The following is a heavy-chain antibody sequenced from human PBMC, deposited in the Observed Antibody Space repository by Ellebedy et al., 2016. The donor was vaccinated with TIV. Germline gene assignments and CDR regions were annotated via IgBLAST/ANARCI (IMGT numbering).Heavy chain of an antibody. CDR3: ARDHVTTGWPTFDY. J-gene: IGHJ4*02. D-gene: IGHD6-19*01. CDR1: GFLFSSRT. Sequence: GGSLRLXCEASGFLFSSRTMNWVRRAPGKGLEWISSFTCCTRLKYYADSVKGRFTISRDDSKSTIYLQMNSLRGDDTAIYYCARDHVTTGWPTFDYWGQGTLVAVSS. V-gene: IGHV3-21*04. CDR2: FTCCTRLK.